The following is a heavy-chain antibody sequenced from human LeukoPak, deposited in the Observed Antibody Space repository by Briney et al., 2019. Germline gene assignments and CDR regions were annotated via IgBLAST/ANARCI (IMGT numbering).Heavy chain of an antibody. CDR1: GGTFSSYA. V-gene: IGHV1-69*13. CDR2: IIPIFGTA. D-gene: IGHD5-12*01. Sequence: SVEVSCKASGGTFSSYAISWVRQAPGQGLEWMGGIIPIFGTANYAQKFQGRVTITADESTSTAYMELSSLRSEDTAVYYCARVSDHADIVATIQAYYYYYMDVWGKGTTVTVSS. J-gene: IGHJ6*03. CDR3: ARVSDHADIVATIQAYYYYYMDV.